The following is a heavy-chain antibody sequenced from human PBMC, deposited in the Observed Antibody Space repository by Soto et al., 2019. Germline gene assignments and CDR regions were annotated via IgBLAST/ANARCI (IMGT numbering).Heavy chain of an antibody. CDR2: TYYSGTT. J-gene: IGHJ4*02. CDR3: ARRAIQGPIDY. V-gene: IGHV4-28*01. CDR1: GYSISSSNW. Sequence: QVQLQESGPGLVKPSDTLSLTCAVSGYSISSSNWWGWIRQPPGKGLEWIGYTYYSGTTYYNPSLKSRVTMAVDTSKNPFSLKLTSGTAVDTAVYYCARRAIQGPIDYWGQGTLVTVSS.